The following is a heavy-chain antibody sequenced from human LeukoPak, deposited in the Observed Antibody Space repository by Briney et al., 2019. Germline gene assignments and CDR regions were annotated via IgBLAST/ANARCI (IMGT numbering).Heavy chain of an antibody. V-gene: IGHV4-30-4*01. Sequence: SETLSLTCTVSGGSISSGDYYWSWIRQPPGKGLEWIGYIYYSGSTYYNPSLKSRVTISVDTSKNQFSLKLSSVTAADTALYYCARVIDVAAAGYFDSWGQGTQVTVSS. D-gene: IGHD6-13*01. J-gene: IGHJ4*02. CDR2: IYYSGST. CDR1: GGSISSGDYY. CDR3: ARVIDVAAAGYFDS.